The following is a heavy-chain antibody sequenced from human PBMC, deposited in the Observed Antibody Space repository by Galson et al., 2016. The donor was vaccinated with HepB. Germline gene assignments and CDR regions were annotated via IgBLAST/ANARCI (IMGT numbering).Heavy chain of an antibody. V-gene: IGHV3-30*18. CDR3: AKDPYYYGSGSYYFDY. D-gene: IGHD3-10*01. J-gene: IGHJ4*02. CDR1: AFTFSTYG. Sequence: SLRLSRAASAFTFSTYGMHWVRQAPGKGLEWVAVISYDGSKKYYADSVKGRFTISRDNSKNTLYLQMNSLRTGDTAVYYCAKDPYYYGSGSYYFDYWGQGTLVTVSS. CDR2: ISYDGSKK.